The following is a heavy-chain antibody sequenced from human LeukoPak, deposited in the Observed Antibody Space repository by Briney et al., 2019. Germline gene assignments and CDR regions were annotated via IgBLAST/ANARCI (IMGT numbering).Heavy chain of an antibody. J-gene: IGHJ4*02. V-gene: IGHV3-23*01. Sequence: GGSLRLSCAASGFTFSSYAMNWVRQAPGKGLEWVSSMSGSGGSTYYAGSVKGRFTISRDNLKNTLYLQINSLRAEDTAVYYCAKGNGDSCYSVYDFWGQGTLVLVSS. CDR3: AKGNGDSCYSVYDF. D-gene: IGHD2-15*01. CDR1: GFTFSSYA. CDR2: MSGSGGST.